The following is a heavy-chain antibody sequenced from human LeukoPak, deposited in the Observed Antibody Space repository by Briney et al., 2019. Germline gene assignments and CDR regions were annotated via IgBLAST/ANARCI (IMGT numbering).Heavy chain of an antibody. Sequence: GESLKISCKGSGYSFTSYWIGWVRQMPGRGLEWMGIIYPGGSDTRYSPSFQGQVTISADKSISTAYLQWSSLKASDTAMYYCARHRDTAVRDAFDIWGQGTMVTVSS. V-gene: IGHV5-51*01. D-gene: IGHD5-18*01. J-gene: IGHJ3*02. CDR3: ARHRDTAVRDAFDI. CDR1: GYSFTSYW. CDR2: IYPGGSDT.